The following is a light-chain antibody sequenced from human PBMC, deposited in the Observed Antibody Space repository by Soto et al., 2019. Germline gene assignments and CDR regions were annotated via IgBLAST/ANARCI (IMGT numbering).Light chain of an antibody. CDR3: QQCNLYWT. CDR2: NAS. Sequence: DIQMPQSPSTLPASVGDRVTITCRASQNIGNWLAWYQQKPGKVPKLLIYNASTLESGAPSRFSGSGSGTEFTLTISSLQPDDFATYYCQQCNLYWTFGQGTKVEIK. CDR1: QNIGNW. J-gene: IGKJ1*01. V-gene: IGKV1-5*03.